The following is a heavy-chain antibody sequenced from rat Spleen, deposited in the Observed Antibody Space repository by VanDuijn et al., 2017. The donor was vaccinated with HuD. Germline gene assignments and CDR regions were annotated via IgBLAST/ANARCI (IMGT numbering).Heavy chain of an antibody. Sequence: EVQLVESGGGLVQPGRSLKLSCAASGFTFSNYGMHWIRQAPTKGLDWVASISPSGGSTHYRDYAKGRFTISRDSAKSTLYLQMDSLRSEDTATYYCATAGSRVSRFAYWGQGTLVTVSS. CDR3: ATAGSRVSRFAY. J-gene: IGHJ3*01. CDR2: ISPSGGST. CDR1: GFTFSNYG. V-gene: IGHV5-19*01. D-gene: IGHD1-4*01.